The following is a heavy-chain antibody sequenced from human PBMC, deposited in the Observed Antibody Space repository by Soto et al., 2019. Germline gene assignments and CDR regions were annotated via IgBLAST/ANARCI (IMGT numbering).Heavy chain of an antibody. J-gene: IGHJ5*02. D-gene: IGHD3-3*01. V-gene: IGHV4-34*01. CDR1: GGSFSGYY. CDR3: AGGQDDYDFWSGYRFDP. CDR2: INHSGST. Sequence: SETLSLTCAVYGGSFSGYYWSWIRQPPGKGLEWIGEINHSGSTNYNPSLKSRVTISVDTSKNQFSLKLSSVTAADTAVYYCAGGQDDYDFWSGYRFDPWGQGTLVTVSS.